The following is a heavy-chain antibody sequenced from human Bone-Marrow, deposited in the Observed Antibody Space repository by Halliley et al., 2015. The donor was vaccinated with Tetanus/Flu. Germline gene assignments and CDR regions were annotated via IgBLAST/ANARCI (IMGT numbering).Heavy chain of an antibody. D-gene: IGHD2-2*01. V-gene: IGHV4-59*01. CDR3: TKDCSSSSCPPYYHYGMDV. J-gene: IGHJ6*02. Sequence: YSRGATNSNPSLKSRVTISSDTSKNQVFLKLTSVTAVDPAIYYCTKDCSSSSCPPYYHYGMDVWGQGTTVTVSS. CDR2: YSRGAT.